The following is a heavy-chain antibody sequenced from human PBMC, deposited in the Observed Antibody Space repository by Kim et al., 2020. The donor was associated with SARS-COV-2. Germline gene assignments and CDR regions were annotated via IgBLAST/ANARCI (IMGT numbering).Heavy chain of an antibody. CDR3: ARLLLSRQLIRPSQFYGLDV. J-gene: IGHJ6*02. Sequence: RFTITRDNSKNTLYLQMNSLRAEDTAVYYCARLLLSRQLIRPSQFYGLDVWGQGTTVTVSS. V-gene: IGHV3-30*07. D-gene: IGHD6-13*01.